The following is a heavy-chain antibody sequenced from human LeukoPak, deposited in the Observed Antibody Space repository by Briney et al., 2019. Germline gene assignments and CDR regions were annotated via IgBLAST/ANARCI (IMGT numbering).Heavy chain of an antibody. D-gene: IGHD4-17*01. CDR1: GYTFTSYY. J-gene: IGHJ4*02. Sequence: ASVKVSCKASGYTFTSYYMYWVRQAPGQGLEWMGIINPSGGDTNFAQRFQGRVIMTRDTSTSTVYMELSSLRSEDTAVYYCARGYGDSFPGLLYYFDYWGQGTLVTVSS. CDR3: ARGYGDSFPGLLYYFDY. CDR2: INPSGGDT. V-gene: IGHV1-46*01.